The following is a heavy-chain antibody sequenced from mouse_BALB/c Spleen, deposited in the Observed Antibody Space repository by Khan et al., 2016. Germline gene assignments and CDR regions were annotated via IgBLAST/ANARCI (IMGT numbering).Heavy chain of an antibody. Sequence: EVKLEESGPDLVKPSQSVSLTCTVTGYSITSHYSWHWIRHFPGNKVEWMGYIHYSGSTDYNPSLKSRNSITRDTAKNQFFLHLNSVTTEDTATYYVAGSSSGYWYYFDYWGQGTTLTVSS. CDR1: GYSITSHYS. D-gene: IGHD3-1*01. V-gene: IGHV3-1*02. CDR2: IHYSGST. CDR3: AGSSSGYWYYFDY. J-gene: IGHJ2*01.